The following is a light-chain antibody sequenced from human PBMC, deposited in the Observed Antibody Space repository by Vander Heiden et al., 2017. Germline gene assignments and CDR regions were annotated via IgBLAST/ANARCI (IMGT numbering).Light chain of an antibody. J-gene: IGLJ2*01. CDR3: QSYDISLSGVV. Sequence: QSVLTQPPSVSGAPGPRVTISCTGSSSNIGAGYDVHWYKQLPGTAPKLLIYGNTNRPSGVPDRFSGSKSGTSASLAITGLQAEDEADYYCQSYDISLSGVVFGGGTKLTVL. V-gene: IGLV1-40*01. CDR2: GNT. CDR1: SSNIGAGYD.